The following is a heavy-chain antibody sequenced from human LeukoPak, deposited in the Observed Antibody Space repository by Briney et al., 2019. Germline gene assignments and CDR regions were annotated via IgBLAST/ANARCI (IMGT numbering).Heavy chain of an antibody. D-gene: IGHD3-9*01. Sequence: SETLSLTCAVYGGSFSGYYWSWIRQPPGKGLEWIGEINHSGSTNYNPSLKSRVTISVDTSKNQFSLKLPSVTAADTAVYYCARARGVTGSTGFDYWGQGTLVTVSS. CDR2: INHSGST. CDR3: ARARGVTGSTGFDY. J-gene: IGHJ4*02. V-gene: IGHV4-34*01. CDR1: GGSFSGYY.